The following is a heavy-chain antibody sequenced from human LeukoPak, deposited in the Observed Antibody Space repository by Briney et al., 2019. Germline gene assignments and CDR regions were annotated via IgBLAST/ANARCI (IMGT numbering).Heavy chain of an antibody. J-gene: IGHJ1*01. V-gene: IGHV3-66*01. CDR1: GVTVSSNY. CDR3: ARGALYGSGSYYSKYFQH. D-gene: IGHD3-10*01. CDR2: IYIGGST. Sequence: GGSLRLSCAPSGVTVSSNYMSCVRQAPGKGLEWVSAIYIGGSTYYADSVKGRFTISTDNSKNTLYLQMNSLRAEDTDVYYCARGALYGSGSYYSKYFQHWGQGTLVSVSS.